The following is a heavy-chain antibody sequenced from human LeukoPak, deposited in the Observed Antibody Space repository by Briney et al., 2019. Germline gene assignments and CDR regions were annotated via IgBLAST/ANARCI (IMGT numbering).Heavy chain of an antibody. J-gene: IGHJ4*02. D-gene: IGHD6-19*01. Sequence: ASVKVSCKASGYTFTGYYMHWVRQAPGQGLEWMGWINPNSGGTNYAQKFQGRVTMTRDTSISTAYMELSRLRSDDTAVYYCARESGSGWSDFDYWGQGTLVTVSS. CDR3: ARESGSGWSDFDY. V-gene: IGHV1-2*02. CDR1: GYTFTGYY. CDR2: INPNSGGT.